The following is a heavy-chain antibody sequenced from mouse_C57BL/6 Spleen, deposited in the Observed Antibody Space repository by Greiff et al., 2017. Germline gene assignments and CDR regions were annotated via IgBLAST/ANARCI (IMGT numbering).Heavy chain of an antibody. V-gene: IGHV1-18*01. CDR3: ARSTTTDWYFDV. D-gene: IGHD1-1*01. J-gene: IGHJ1*03. CDR2: INPNNGGT. CDR1: GYTFTDYN. Sequence: VQLQQSGPELVKPGASVKIPCKASGYTFTDYNMDWVKQSHGKSLEWLGDINPNNGGTIYNQKFKGKATLPVDKSSSTAYMELRSLTSEDTAVYYCARSTTTDWYFDVWGTGTTVTVSS.